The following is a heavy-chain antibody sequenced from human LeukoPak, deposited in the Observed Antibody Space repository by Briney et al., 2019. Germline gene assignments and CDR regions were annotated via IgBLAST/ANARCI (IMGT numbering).Heavy chain of an antibody. V-gene: IGHV3-48*03. CDR3: AELGITMIGGV. J-gene: IGHJ6*04. D-gene: IGHD3-10*02. CDR1: GFTFSSYE. CDR2: ISSSGSTI. Sequence: GGSLRLSCAASGFTFSSYEMNWVRQAPGKGLEWVSYISSSGSTIYYADSVEGRFTISRDNAKNSLYLQMNSLRAEDTAVYYCAELGITMIGGVWGKGPTVPISS.